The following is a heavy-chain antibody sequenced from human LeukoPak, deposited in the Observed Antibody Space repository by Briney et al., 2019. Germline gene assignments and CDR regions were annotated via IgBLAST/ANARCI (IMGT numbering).Heavy chain of an antibody. V-gene: IGHV1-69*05. J-gene: IGHJ5*02. CDR2: IIPIFGTA. D-gene: IGHD1-14*01. CDR1: GGTFSSYA. Sequence: GASVKVSCKASGGTFSSYAMSWVRQAPGQGLEWMGGIIPIFGTANYAQKFQGRVTITTDESTSTAYMELSSLRSEDTAVYYCARDKLTGTTAWFDPWGQGTLVTVSS. CDR3: ARDKLTGTTAWFDP.